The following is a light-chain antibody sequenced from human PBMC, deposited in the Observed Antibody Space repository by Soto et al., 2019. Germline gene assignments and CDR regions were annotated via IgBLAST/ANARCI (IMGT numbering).Light chain of an antibody. CDR1: SSDVGGNKY. J-gene: IGLJ1*01. V-gene: IGLV2-14*01. CDR2: EVS. CDR3: TSYTTSSTYV. Sequence: QSVLTQPASVSGSPGQSITISCTGTSSDVGGNKYVSWYQQYPGKAPKLMIFEVSKRPSGVSNRFSGSKSGKTASLTISGLQTADEADYYCTSYTTSSTYVFGTGTKSPS.